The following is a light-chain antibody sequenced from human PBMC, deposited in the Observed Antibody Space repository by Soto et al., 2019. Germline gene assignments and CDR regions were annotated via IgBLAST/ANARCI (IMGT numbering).Light chain of an antibody. CDR1: SSDVGGYNY. CDR2: EVN. CDR3: SSYTTTKNCV. Sequence: QSVLTQPASVSGSPGQSITISCTGTSSDVGGYNYVSWYQQQAGKAPKLLIYEVNYRPSGVSDRFSGSKYGTTASLTISGLQAEDEADYYCSSYTTTKNCVFGTGTTVTV. V-gene: IGLV2-14*01. J-gene: IGLJ1*01.